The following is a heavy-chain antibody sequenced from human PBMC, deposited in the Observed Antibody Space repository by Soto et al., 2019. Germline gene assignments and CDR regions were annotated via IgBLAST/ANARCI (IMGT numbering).Heavy chain of an antibody. CDR3: ATSGSYRLGY. D-gene: IGHD1-26*01. CDR2: ITSSGGSV. Sequence: EVQLVESGGGLVEPGGSLRLSCGASGFILSDYNMNWVRQAPGKGLEWIAQITSSGGSVYYADSVKGRFTISRDNAKNSLNLQMNSLRDEDTARYYCATSGSYRLGYWGQGTLVTVSS. V-gene: IGHV3-48*02. J-gene: IGHJ4*02. CDR1: GFILSDYN.